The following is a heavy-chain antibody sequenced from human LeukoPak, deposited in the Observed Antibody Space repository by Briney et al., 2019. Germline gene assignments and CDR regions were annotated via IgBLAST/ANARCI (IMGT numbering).Heavy chain of an antibody. J-gene: IGHJ4*02. V-gene: IGHV3-64D*06. CDR2: ISSNGGST. D-gene: IGHD6-13*01. CDR1: GFTFSSYA. CDR3: VKTAIIAAAGTFFDY. Sequence: SGGSLRLSCSASGFTFSSYAMHWVRQAPGKGLEYVSAISSNGGSTYYADSVKGRFTISRDNSKNTLYLQMSSLRAEGTAVYYCVKTAIIAAAGTFFDYWGQGTLVTVSS.